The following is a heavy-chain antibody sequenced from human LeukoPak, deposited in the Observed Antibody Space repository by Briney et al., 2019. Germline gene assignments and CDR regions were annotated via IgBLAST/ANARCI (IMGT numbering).Heavy chain of an antibody. Sequence: GGSLRLSCAASGFTFSSYGMHWVRQAPGKGLEWVAFIRYDGSNKYYADSVKGRFTISRDNSKNTLYLQMNCLRAEDTAVYYCAKDVGWLQSGALDYWGQGTLVTVSS. CDR2: IRYDGSNK. J-gene: IGHJ4*02. D-gene: IGHD5-24*01. V-gene: IGHV3-30*02. CDR3: AKDVGWLQSGALDY. CDR1: GFTFSSYG.